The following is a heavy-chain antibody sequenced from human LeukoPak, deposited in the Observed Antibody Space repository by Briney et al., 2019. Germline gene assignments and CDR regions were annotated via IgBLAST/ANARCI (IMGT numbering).Heavy chain of an antibody. D-gene: IGHD6-19*01. CDR2: MNPNSGNT. V-gene: IGHV1-8*01. CDR3: ARARSGWAYNWFDP. J-gene: IGHJ5*02. CDR1: GYTFTSYD. Sequence: GASVKVSCKASGYTFTSYDINWLRQATGQGLEWMGWMNPNSGNTGYAQKFQGRVTMTRNTSISTAYMELSSLRSEDTAVYYCARARSGWAYNWFDPWGQGTLVTVSS.